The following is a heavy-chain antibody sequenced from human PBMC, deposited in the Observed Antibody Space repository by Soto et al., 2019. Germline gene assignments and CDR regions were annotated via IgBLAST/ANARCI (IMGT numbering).Heavy chain of an antibody. CDR1: GFTFSSYG. CDR3: AKEGPITYWDFDY. J-gene: IGHJ4*02. Sequence: QVHLVESGGGVVQPGRSLRLSCAASGFTFSSYGMHWVRQAPGKGLEWVTVISYDGKVAYYADSVKGRFTISRDNSKNTLYLQMNSLRTEDTAMYYCAKEGPITYWDFDYWGQGTLVTIAS. D-gene: IGHD2-8*02. CDR2: ISYDGKVA. V-gene: IGHV3-30*18.